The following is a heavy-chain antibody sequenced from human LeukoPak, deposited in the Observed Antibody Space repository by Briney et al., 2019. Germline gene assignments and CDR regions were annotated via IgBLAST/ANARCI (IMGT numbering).Heavy chain of an antibody. CDR3: AKDPGYSSSWNFDP. V-gene: IGHV3-30-3*01. CDR2: ISYDGSQK. J-gene: IGHJ5*02. Sequence: GRSLRLSCAASGFTFRTYSMHWVRQAPGKGLEWVAIISYDGSQKYHADSVKGRFTISRDNSKNTLYLQMNSLRAEDTAVYYCAKDPGYSSSWNFDPWGQGTLVTVSS. CDR1: GFTFRTYS. D-gene: IGHD6-13*01.